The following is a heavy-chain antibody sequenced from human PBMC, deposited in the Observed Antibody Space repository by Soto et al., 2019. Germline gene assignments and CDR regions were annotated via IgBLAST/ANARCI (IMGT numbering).Heavy chain of an antibody. V-gene: IGHV3-33*01. CDR2: IWYDGSNK. CDR1: GFTFSSYG. Sequence: SLRLSCAASGFTFSSYGMHWVRQAPGKGLEWVAVIWYDGSNKYYADSVKGRFTISRDNSKNTLYLQMNSLRAEDTAVYYCARVRQLVPLSYGMDVWGQGTTVTVSS. CDR3: ARVRQLVPLSYGMDV. D-gene: IGHD6-6*01. J-gene: IGHJ6*02.